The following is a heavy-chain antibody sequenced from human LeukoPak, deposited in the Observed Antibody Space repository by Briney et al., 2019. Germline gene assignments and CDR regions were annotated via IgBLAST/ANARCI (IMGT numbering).Heavy chain of an antibody. J-gene: IGHJ6*03. CDR2: ISWNSDKI. CDR1: GFTFSSYA. D-gene: IGHD1-26*01. CDR3: AKGGIYRGYYFYYMDV. Sequence: GGSLRLSCAASGFTFSSYAITWVRQAPGRGLEWVSGISWNSDKIGYADPVKGRFTISRDNAKNALYLQMNSLRVEDTALYYCAKGGIYRGYYFYYMDVWGKGTTVAISS. V-gene: IGHV3-9*01.